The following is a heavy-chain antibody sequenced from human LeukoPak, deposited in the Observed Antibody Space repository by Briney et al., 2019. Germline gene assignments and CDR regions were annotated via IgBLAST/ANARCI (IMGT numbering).Heavy chain of an antibody. J-gene: IGHJ4*02. V-gene: IGHV4-30-2*01. CDR3: ARFSPRAMGNYLDF. Sequence: SETLSLTCTASGGSISSGGYYWSWIRQPPGKGLEWIGYIYPRGSTYYNPSLKSRVILSLDKSANQFSLNLSSVTAADTAVYYCARFSPRAMGNYLDFWGQGTLVTVSS. CDR2: IYPRGST. CDR1: GGSISSGGYY. D-gene: IGHD7-27*01.